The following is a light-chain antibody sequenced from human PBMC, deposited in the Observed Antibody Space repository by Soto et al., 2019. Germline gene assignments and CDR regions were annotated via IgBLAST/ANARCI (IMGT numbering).Light chain of an antibody. CDR3: QQSYSTLFT. Sequence: DIQMTQSPSSLSASVGDRVTITCRASQTIIRYLNWYQQKPGRAPNLLIYAAYSLQSGVPSRFSGSGSGTEFTLTISSLQPEDFATYYCQQSYSTLFTFGPGTKVEIK. CDR2: AAY. J-gene: IGKJ3*01. V-gene: IGKV1-39*01. CDR1: QTIIRY.